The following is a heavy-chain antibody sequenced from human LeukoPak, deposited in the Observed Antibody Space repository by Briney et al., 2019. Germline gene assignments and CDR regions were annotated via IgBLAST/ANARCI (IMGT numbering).Heavy chain of an antibody. V-gene: IGHV3-23*01. CDR3: AKDYRGSGEVGETGPLDY. CDR1: GFTFSNYA. D-gene: IGHD1-14*01. J-gene: IGHJ4*02. Sequence: GRSLRLSCAASGFTFSNYAMSWVRQAPAKGLEWVAGIDQSGGYIHYADSVKGRFTISRDNSKNTLHLQMSSLRAEDTAVYYCAKDYRGSGEVGETGPLDYWGQGTLVTVSS. CDR2: IDQSGGYI.